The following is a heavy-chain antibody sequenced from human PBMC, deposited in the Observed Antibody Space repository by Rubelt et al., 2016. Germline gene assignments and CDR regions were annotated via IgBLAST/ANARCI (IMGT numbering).Heavy chain of an antibody. J-gene: IGHJ4*02. Sequence: SVVSVVQPGRSLRLSCAASGFTFSSYAMHWVRQAPGKGLEWVAVISYDGSNKYYADSVKGRFTISRDNSKNTLYLQMNSLRAEDTAVYYCAREYGDYAYFDYWGQGTLVTVSS. CDR3: AREYGDYAYFDY. D-gene: IGHD4-17*01. CDR2: ISYDGSNK. CDR1: GFTFSSYA. V-gene: IGHV3-30*04.